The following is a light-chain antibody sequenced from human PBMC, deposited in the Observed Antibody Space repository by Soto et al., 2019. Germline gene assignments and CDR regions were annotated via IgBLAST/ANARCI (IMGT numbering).Light chain of an antibody. CDR2: AAS. Sequence: DVHISHSPSALPASMGDRVTITCRASQTVSTYLNWYQQRPGKAPKLLIHAASNLQGGVPLRFSGDGSGTDFTLTISSLQAEDFATYYCQQTYNIPITFGQGTRLEIK. CDR3: QQTYNIPIT. CDR1: QTVSTY. J-gene: IGKJ5*01. V-gene: IGKV1-39*01.